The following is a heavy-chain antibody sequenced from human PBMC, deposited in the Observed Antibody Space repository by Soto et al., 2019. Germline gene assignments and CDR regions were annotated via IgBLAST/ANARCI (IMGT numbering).Heavy chain of an antibody. CDR2: IIPMFGIG. V-gene: IGHV1-69*01. CDR3: ARGHRENYPYAIDV. D-gene: IGHD1-26*01. Sequence: QVQLVQSGAEVKMPGSSVRVSCKASGGSFSKYGISWVRQAPGQGLEWMGGIIPMFGIGNYAEKFLGRVTITADESTSTSHMELSSLRSEDTAVYFCARGHRENYPYAIDVWGQGTTVTVSS. J-gene: IGHJ6*02. CDR1: GGSFSKYG.